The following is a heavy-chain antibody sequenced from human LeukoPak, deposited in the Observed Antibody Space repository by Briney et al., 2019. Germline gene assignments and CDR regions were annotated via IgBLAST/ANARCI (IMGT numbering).Heavy chain of an antibody. V-gene: IGHV3-53*01. CDR2: LYNAGST. CDR1: GFIVSNNY. Sequence: GGSLRLSCVASGFIVSNNYMSWVRQAPGKGLEWVSVLYNAGSTYYADSVKGRFTISRDNAKNSLYLQMNSLRAEDTAVYYCARDSRDLTYWGQGTLVTVSS. D-gene: IGHD2-21*02. J-gene: IGHJ4*02. CDR3: ARDSRDLTY.